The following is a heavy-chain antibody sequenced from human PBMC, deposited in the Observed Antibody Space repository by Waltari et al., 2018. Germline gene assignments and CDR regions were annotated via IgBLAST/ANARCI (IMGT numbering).Heavy chain of an antibody. Sequence: QVQLQESGPGRVTPSETLSPPCTVPGGPISSYYWSWIRQPPGKGLEWIGYIYYSGSTNYNPSLKSRVTISVDTSKNQFSLKLSSVTAADTAVYYCARGAGTGDYWGQGTLVTVSS. CDR1: GGPISSYY. D-gene: IGHD6-19*01. J-gene: IGHJ4*02. CDR2: IYYSGST. CDR3: ARGAGTGDY. V-gene: IGHV4-59*01.